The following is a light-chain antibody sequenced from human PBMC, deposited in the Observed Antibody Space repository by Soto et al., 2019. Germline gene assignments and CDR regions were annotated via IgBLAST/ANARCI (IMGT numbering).Light chain of an antibody. CDR2: EVT. Sequence: QSALTQPASVSGSPGQSITMSCSGTSEDVGGYNYVSWYQHHPGKAPKLLIYEVTNRPSGLSDRFSGSKSGNTASLTISGLQAEDEAAYYCSSYTSSNTLVFGTGTKVTVL. CDR1: SEDVGGYNY. V-gene: IGLV2-14*01. CDR3: SSYTSSNTLV. J-gene: IGLJ1*01.